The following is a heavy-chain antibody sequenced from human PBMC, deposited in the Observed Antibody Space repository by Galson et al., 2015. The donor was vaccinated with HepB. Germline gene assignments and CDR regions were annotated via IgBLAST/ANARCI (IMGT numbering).Heavy chain of an antibody. J-gene: IGHJ3*02. CDR3: ARDRSSSWRLWAFDI. Sequence: SVKVSCKASGYTFTGYYMHWVRQAPGQGLEWMGWINPNSGGTNYAQKFQGRVTMTRDTSISTAYMELSRLRSDDTAVYYCARDRSSSWRLWAFDIWGQGTMVTVSS. D-gene: IGHD6-13*01. CDR1: GYTFTGYY. CDR2: INPNSGGT. V-gene: IGHV1-2*02.